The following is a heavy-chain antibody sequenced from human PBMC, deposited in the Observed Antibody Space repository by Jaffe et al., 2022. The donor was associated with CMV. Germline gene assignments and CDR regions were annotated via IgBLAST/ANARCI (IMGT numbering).Heavy chain of an antibody. D-gene: IGHD5-18*01. J-gene: IGHJ4*02. CDR3: AKDPDSYGQGPFDY. Sequence: EVQLVESGGGLVQPGRSLRLSCAASGFTFDDYAMHWVRQAPGKGLEWVSGISWNSGSIGYADSVKGRFTISRDNAKNSLYLQMNSLRAEDTALYYCAKDPDSYGQGPFDYWGQGTLVTVSS. CDR1: GFTFDDYA. CDR2: ISWNSGSI. V-gene: IGHV3-9*01.